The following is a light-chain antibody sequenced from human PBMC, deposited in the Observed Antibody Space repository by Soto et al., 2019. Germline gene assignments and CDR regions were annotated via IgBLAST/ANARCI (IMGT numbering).Light chain of an antibody. CDR3: ASFTRSVTVV. CDR2: DVN. Sequence: QSALTQPASVSGSPGQSITLSCAGTSSDVGGYNYVSWYQQHPGKVPRLIISDVNKRPSGVSDRFSGSKSGNTASLTISGLQAEGEADYYCASFTRSVTVVFGGGTKVTVL. V-gene: IGLV2-14*03. J-gene: IGLJ2*01. CDR1: SSDVGGYNY.